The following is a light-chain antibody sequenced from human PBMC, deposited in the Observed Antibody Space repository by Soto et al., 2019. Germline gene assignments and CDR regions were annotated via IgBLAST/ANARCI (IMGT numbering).Light chain of an antibody. Sequence: EIVLTQSPANLSLSPGDRATLSCRASQSVSSYLAWYQQKPGQAPRLLIYDASNRATGIPARFSGSGSGTDFTLTISSLEPEDFAVYYCQQRSLLTFGGGTKVDIK. CDR1: QSVSSY. J-gene: IGKJ4*01. CDR2: DAS. V-gene: IGKV3-11*01. CDR3: QQRSLLT.